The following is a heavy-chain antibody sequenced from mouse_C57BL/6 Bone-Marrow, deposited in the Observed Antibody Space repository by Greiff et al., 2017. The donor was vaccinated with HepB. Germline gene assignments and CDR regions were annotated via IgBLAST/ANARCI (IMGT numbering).Heavy chain of an antibody. J-gene: IGHJ2*01. V-gene: IGHV12-3*01. CDR1: GFPITSGYY. CDR2: ITHSGET. D-gene: IGHD2-3*01. CDR3: AGDHRVYDGYLDY. Sequence: VKLQESGPGLVKPSQSLFLTCSIPGFPITSGYYWIWIRQSPGKPLEWMGYITHSGETFYNPSLQSPISITRETSKNQFFLQLNSVTTEDTAMYYCAGDHRVYDGYLDYWGQGTTLTVSS.